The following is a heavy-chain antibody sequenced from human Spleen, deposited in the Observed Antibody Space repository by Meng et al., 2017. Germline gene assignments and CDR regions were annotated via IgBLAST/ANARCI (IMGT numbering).Heavy chain of an antibody. Sequence: SVKVSCKASGGTFSSYAISWVRQAPGQGLEWMGGIIPIFGTANYAQKFQGRVTITANESTSTAYMELSSLRSEDTAVYFCARKAGNCVSTTCYSLDYWGQGTLVTVSS. J-gene: IGHJ4*02. V-gene: IGHV1-69*13. CDR2: IIPIFGTA. D-gene: IGHD2-2*01. CDR3: ARKAGNCVSTTCYSLDY. CDR1: GGTFSSYA.